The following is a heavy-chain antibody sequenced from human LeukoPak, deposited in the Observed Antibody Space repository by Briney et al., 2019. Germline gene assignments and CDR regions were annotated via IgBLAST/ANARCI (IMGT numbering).Heavy chain of an antibody. CDR3: ARDSAYAFDI. CDR2: IWYDGSSK. Sequence: PGGSLRLSCAASGFTFSSYAMHWVRQAPGKGLQWVAVIWYDGSSKYYADSVKGRFTISRDNSKNTLYLQMNSLRDEDTALYYCARDSAYAFDIWGQGTKVTVSS. V-gene: IGHV3-33*01. CDR1: GFTFSSYA. D-gene: IGHD1-26*01. J-gene: IGHJ3*02.